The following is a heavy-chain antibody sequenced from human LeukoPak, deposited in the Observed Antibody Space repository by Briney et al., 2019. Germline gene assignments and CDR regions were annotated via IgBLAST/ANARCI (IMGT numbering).Heavy chain of an antibody. Sequence: PGGSLRLSCSVSGFTFNSYGMHWVRRAPGKGLEWVAVISYDGSNKYYGDSVKGRFTISRDNAKNTLYLQMNSLRAEDTAVYYCARDFMYNVNCAGCWGQGTLVTVSS. CDR3: ARDFMYNVNCAGC. CDR1: GFTFNSYG. J-gene: IGHJ4*02. V-gene: IGHV3-30*03. CDR2: ISYDGSNK. D-gene: IGHD1-14*01.